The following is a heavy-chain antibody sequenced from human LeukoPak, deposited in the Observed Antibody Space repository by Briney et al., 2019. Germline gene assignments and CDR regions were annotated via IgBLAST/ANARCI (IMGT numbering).Heavy chain of an antibody. Sequence: GGSLRLACAASGFTFDDYAMHWVRQAPGKGLEWVSGMSWNSGSIGYADSVKGRFTISRDNAKNSLYLQMNSLRAEDTALYYCAKGRGYAFGPAWGTFDLWGRGTLVTVSS. CDR2: MSWNSGSI. V-gene: IGHV3-9*01. CDR1: GFTFDDYA. D-gene: IGHD5-18*01. CDR3: AKGRGYAFGPAWGTFDL. J-gene: IGHJ2*01.